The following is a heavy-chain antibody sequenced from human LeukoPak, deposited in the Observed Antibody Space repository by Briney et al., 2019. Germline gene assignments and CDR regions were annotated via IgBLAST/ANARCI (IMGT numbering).Heavy chain of an antibody. J-gene: IGHJ4*02. V-gene: IGHV1-24*01. CDR2: FDPEDGGT. D-gene: IGHD6-19*01. CDR1: GYTLTELS. CDR3: ATVSSGFEYYFDY. Sequence: ASVKVSCKVSGYTLTELSMHWVRQAPGKGLEWMGGFDPEDGGTIYAQKFQGRVTMTEDTSTDTAYMELSSLRSEDTAVYYCATVSSGFEYYFDYWGQGTLVTVSS.